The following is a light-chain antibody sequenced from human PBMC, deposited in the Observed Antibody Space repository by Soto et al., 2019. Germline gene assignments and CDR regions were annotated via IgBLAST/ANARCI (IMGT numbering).Light chain of an antibody. CDR1: QSVSSD. CDR3: QQYDSWPYT. J-gene: IGKJ3*01. Sequence: EIMMTQSPATLSVSPGERATLSCRASQSVSSDLAWYQQIPGQAPRLLIYGASTRATGIPARFSGSGSGTEFTLTISSLQSEDIGIYYCQQYDSWPYTFGPGSKVHFK. V-gene: IGKV3-15*01. CDR2: GAS.